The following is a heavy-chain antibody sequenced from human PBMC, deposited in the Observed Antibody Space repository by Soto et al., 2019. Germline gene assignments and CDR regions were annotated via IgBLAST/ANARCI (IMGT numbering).Heavy chain of an antibody. CDR3: ARYRRQQLDRLNWFDP. J-gene: IGHJ5*02. CDR1: GGSISSGGYY. D-gene: IGHD6-13*01. Sequence: SETLSLTCTVSGGSISSGGYYWSWIRQHPGKGLEWIGYIYYSGSTYYNPSLKSRVTISVDTSKNQFSLKLSSVTAADTAVYYCARYRRQQLDRLNWFDPWGQGTLVPVSS. V-gene: IGHV4-31*03. CDR2: IYYSGST.